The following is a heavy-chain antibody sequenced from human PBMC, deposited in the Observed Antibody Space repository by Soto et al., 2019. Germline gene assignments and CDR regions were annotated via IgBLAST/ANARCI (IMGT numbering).Heavy chain of an antibody. CDR3: ARGGMYSNKAGYYYYYMDV. V-gene: IGHV1-3*01. CDR1: GYTFTSYA. CDR2: INAGNGNT. D-gene: IGHD6-13*01. Sequence: QVQLVQSGAEVKKPGASVKVSCKASGYTFTSYAMHWVRQAPGQRLEWMGWINAGNGNTKYSQKFQGRVTITRDTSASTAYMELSSLRSEDTAVYYCARGGMYSNKAGYYYYYMDVWGKGTTVTVSS. J-gene: IGHJ6*03.